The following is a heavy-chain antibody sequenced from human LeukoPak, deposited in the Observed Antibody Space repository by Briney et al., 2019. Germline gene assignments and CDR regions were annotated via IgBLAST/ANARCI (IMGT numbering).Heavy chain of an antibody. CDR1: GVSISSYY. CDR3: ARGRYYYGSGSYFFDY. D-gene: IGHD3-10*01. CDR2: IYTSGST. Sequence: SETLSLTCTVSGVSISSYYWSWIRQPAGKGLEWIGRIYTSGSTNYNPSLKSRVTMSVDTSKNQFSLKLSSVTAADTAVYYCARGRYYYGSGSYFFDYWGQGTLVTVSS. J-gene: IGHJ4*02. V-gene: IGHV4-4*07.